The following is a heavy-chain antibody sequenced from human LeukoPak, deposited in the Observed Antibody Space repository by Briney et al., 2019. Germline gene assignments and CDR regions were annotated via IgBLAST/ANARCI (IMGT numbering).Heavy chain of an antibody. D-gene: IGHD1-1*01. Sequence: SVKVSCKASGGSFSSHAVGWVQQAPGQGLEWQGGTIPLFGTTRYAQKFQGRVTITTDESTRTAYMDLSSLTSEDTAVYYCARGSWDDVGYYYYYYMDVWGKGSTVTVSS. CDR3: ARGSWDDVGYYYYYYMDV. CDR2: TIPLFGTT. V-gene: IGHV1-69*05. CDR1: GGSFSSHA. J-gene: IGHJ6*03.